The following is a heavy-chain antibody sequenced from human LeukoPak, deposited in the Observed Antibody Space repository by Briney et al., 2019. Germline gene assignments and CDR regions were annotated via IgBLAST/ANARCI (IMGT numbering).Heavy chain of an antibody. CDR1: GGSIGSYH. CDR2: VHYTWNT. Sequence: SETLSLTCSVSGGSIGSYHWSWIRQPPGKGLEWIGHVHYTWNTKYNPSLTGRVSISLDRSKNQFSLSLTSVTAADTAVYYCARVASKGGMDVWGQGTTVTVSS. J-gene: IGHJ6*02. V-gene: IGHV4-59*01. CDR3: ARVASKGGMDV.